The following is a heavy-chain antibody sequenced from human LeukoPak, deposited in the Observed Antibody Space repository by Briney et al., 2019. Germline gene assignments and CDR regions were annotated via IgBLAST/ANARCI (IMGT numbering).Heavy chain of an antibody. CDR3: ARDLGRTYCSSTSCYSPYHYYGMDV. V-gene: IGHV3-21*01. D-gene: IGHD2-2*01. J-gene: IGHJ6*02. Sequence: GGSLRLSCAASGFTFSSYSMNWVRQAPGKGLEWVSSISGSSSYIYYADSVKGRFTISRDNAKNSLYLQMNSLRAEDTAVYYCARDLGRTYCSSTSCYSPYHYYGMDVWGLGTTVTVSS. CDR1: GFTFSSYS. CDR2: ISGSSSYI.